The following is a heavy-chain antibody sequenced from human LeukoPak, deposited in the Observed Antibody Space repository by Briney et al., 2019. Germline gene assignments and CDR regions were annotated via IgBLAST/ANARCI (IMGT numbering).Heavy chain of an antibody. J-gene: IGHJ4*02. CDR3: ARATIDFWSGYYTGILGDY. CDR2: IYYSGST. CDR1: GGSISSSSYY. D-gene: IGHD3-3*01. Sequence: PSKTLSLTCSVSGGSISSSSYYWGWIRQPPGKGLEWIRSIYYSGSTYYNPSLKSRVTISVDTSKNQFSLKLSSVTAADTAVYYCARATIDFWSGYYTGILGDYWGQGTLVTVSS. V-gene: IGHV4-39*07.